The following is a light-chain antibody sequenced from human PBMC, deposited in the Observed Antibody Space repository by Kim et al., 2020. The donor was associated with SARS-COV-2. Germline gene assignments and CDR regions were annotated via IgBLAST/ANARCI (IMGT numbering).Light chain of an antibody. CDR2: GAS. V-gene: IGKV3-20*01. J-gene: IGKJ1*01. Sequence: SPGERAPLSCSARQTVTCNYLAWYQQKPGQAPRLLIYGASSRATGIPDRFSGSGSGTDFTLTISRLEPEDFAVYYCQQYGSSPATFGQGTKVDIK. CDR3: QQYGSSPAT. CDR1: QTVTCNY.